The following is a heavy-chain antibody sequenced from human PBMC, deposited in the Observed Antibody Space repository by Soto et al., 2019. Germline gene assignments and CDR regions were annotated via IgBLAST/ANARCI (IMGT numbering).Heavy chain of an antibody. CDR3: ARRGAYYYDSSGYSPFDY. CDR2: IYHSGST. Sequence: PSETLSLTCAVSGGSISSGGYSWSWIRQPPGKGLEWIGYIYHSGSTNYNPSLKSRVTISVDTSKNQFSLKLSSVTAADTAVYYCARRGAYYYDSSGYSPFDYWGQGTLVTVSS. V-gene: IGHV4-30-2*01. J-gene: IGHJ4*02. D-gene: IGHD3-22*01. CDR1: GGSISSGGYS.